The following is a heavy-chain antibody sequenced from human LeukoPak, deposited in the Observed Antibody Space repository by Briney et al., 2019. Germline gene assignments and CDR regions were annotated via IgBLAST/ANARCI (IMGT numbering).Heavy chain of an antibody. D-gene: IGHD2-2*01. CDR3: ARRVVVPAAFRQ. CDR1: GGSISSSSYY. Sequence: SETLSLTCTVSGGSISSSSYYWGWIRQPPGKGLEWIGSIYYSGSTYSNPSLKSRVTISVDTSKNQFSLKLSSVTAADTAVYYCARRVVVPAAFRQWGQGTLVTVSS. J-gene: IGHJ4*02. V-gene: IGHV4-39*07. CDR2: IYYSGST.